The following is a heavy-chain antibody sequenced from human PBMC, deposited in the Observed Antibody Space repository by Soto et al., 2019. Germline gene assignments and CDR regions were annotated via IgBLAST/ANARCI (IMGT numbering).Heavy chain of an antibody. V-gene: IGHV3-23*01. D-gene: IGHD6-6*01. CDR2: ISGSGGST. J-gene: IGHJ4*02. CDR1: GFTFSSYA. CDR3: ASSIAARGGFDY. Sequence: GGSLRLSCAASGFTFSSYAMSWVRQAPGKGLEWVSAISGSGGSTYYADSVKGRFTISRDNSKNTLYLQMNSLRAEDTAVYYCASSIAARGGFDYWGKGTLVTVSS.